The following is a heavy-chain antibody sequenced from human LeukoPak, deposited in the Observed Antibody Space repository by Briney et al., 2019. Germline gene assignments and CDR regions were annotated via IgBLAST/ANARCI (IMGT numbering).Heavy chain of an antibody. CDR2: INPVTGAT. CDR1: GYTFTTCF. V-gene: IGHV1-46*01. Sequence: ASVKVSCKASGYTFTTCFMHWLRQAPGQGLEWMGLINPVTGATSNAQKFQGRVTLTRDTSTSTFYMELSSLTSDDTAMYYCARRHAGQWLDFFDYWGQGTLVTVSS. CDR3: ARRHAGQWLDFFDY. D-gene: IGHD6-19*01. J-gene: IGHJ4*02.